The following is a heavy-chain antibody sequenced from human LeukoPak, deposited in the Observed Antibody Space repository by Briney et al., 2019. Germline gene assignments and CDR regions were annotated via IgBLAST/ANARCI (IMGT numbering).Heavy chain of an antibody. J-gene: IGHJ6*04. CDR3: ARGDISPIHYYYYGMDV. CDR2: INSGGTTI. D-gene: IGHD2-15*01. Sequence: PGGPLRLSCAASGFTFSSYEMNWVRQAPGRGLEWVSYINSGGTTIYYADSVKGRFTISRDNAKNSLYLQMNSLRAEDTAVYYCARGDISPIHYYYYGMDVWGKGTTVTVSS. CDR1: GFTFSSYE. V-gene: IGHV3-48*03.